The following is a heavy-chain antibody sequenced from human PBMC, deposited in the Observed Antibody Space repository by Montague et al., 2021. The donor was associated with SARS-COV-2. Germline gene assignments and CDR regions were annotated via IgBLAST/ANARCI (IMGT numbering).Heavy chain of an antibody. J-gene: IGHJ6*03. Sequence: SETLSLTCTVSGGSVSSSPYYWGWIRQPPGRGLEWVGSISYSGRTYFSPSLKSRLTISVDSSENQFSLRLSSVIAADTAVYYCASSYYYGSGTYVYNYYMDVWGKGTTVTVSS. CDR3: ASSYYYGSGTYVYNYYMDV. D-gene: IGHD3-10*01. CDR1: GGSVSSSPYY. V-gene: IGHV4-39*01. CDR2: ISYSGRT.